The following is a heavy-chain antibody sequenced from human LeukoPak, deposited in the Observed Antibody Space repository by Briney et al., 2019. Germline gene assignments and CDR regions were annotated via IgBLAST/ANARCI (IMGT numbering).Heavy chain of an antibody. Sequence: ASVKVSCKASGYTFTSYYMHWVRQAPGQGLEWMGIINPSGGSTSYAQKFQGRVTMTRDTSTSTVYMGLSSLRSEDTAVYYCAREGAVAGHFDYWGQGTLVTVSS. CDR2: INPSGGST. D-gene: IGHD6-19*01. J-gene: IGHJ4*02. CDR1: GYTFTSYY. V-gene: IGHV1-46*01. CDR3: AREGAVAGHFDY.